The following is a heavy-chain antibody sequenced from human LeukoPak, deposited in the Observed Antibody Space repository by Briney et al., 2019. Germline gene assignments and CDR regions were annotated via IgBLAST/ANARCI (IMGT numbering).Heavy chain of an antibody. J-gene: IGHJ4*02. CDR2: INPNSGGT. CDR1: GYTFTGYY. CDR3: ARDLGGSYYVNGYFDY. D-gene: IGHD1-26*01. V-gene: IGHV1-2*02. Sequence: ASVKVSCKASGYTFTGYYMHWVRQAPGQGLEWMGWINPNSGGTNYAQKFQGRVTMTRDTSISTAYMELSRLRSDDTAVYYCARDLGGSYYVNGYFDYWGQGTLVTVSS.